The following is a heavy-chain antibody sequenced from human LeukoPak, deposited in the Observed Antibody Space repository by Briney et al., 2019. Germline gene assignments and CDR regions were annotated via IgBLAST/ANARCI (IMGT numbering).Heavy chain of an antibody. D-gene: IGHD6-13*01. CDR2: ISYDGSNQ. Sequence: GGSLRLSCAASGFTFSSYAMHWVRQAPGKGLEWVAVISYDGSNQYYADSVKGLFTISRDNSKNTLYLQMNSLRAEDTAVYYCARDRRYSSSWYGAFDYWGQGTLVTVSS. V-gene: IGHV3-30*04. CDR1: GFTFSSYA. CDR3: ARDRRYSSSWYGAFDY. J-gene: IGHJ4*02.